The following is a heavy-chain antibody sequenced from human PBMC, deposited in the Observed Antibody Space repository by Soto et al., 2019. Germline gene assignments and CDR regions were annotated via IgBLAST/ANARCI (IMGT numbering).Heavy chain of an antibody. J-gene: IGHJ4*02. CDR1: GYTFTSYA. CDR2: ISAYNGNT. CDR3: ARDLLVFDRIFDY. Sequence: VKVSCKASGYTFTSYAMHWVRQAPGQRLEWMGWISAYNGNTNYAQKLQGRVTMTTDTSTSTAYMELRSLRSDDTAVYYCARDLLVFDRIFDYWGQGTLVTVSS. D-gene: IGHD3-9*01. V-gene: IGHV1-18*01.